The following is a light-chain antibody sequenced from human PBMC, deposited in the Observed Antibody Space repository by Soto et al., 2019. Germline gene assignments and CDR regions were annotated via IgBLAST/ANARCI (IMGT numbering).Light chain of an antibody. CDR2: TNS. Sequence: QSVLTQPPSASGTPGQRVTISCSGSNSNIGSNTVNWYQQPPGTAPKLLIYTNSQRPSGVPDRFSGSKSGTSASLAISGLQSEDEADYFCAAWDDSLNALVFGGGTKVTVL. CDR3: AAWDDSLNALV. CDR1: NSNIGSNT. J-gene: IGLJ3*02. V-gene: IGLV1-44*01.